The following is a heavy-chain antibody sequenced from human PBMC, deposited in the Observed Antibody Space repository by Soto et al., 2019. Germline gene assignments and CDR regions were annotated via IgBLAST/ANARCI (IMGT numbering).Heavy chain of an antibody. V-gene: IGHV3-15*01. CDR2: IKTRIDSATT. Sequence: VQLVESGGGLVQPGESLRLSCEASGASFTNAWMNWVRRAPGKGLEWVGRIKTRIDSATTDYAAPVKGRFTISRDDSKNTLYLQMDSLKTEDTPVYYCTTEDPSWLRGLEYWGQGTLVTVSS. J-gene: IGHJ4*02. CDR1: GASFTNAW. D-gene: IGHD5-12*01. CDR3: TTEDPSWLRGLEY.